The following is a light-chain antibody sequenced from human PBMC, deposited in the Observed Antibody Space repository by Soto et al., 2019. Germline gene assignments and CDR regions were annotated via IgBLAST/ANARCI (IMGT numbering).Light chain of an antibody. J-gene: IGKJ5*01. CDR1: QSLLYSNGYNY. V-gene: IGKV2-28*01. Sequence: DIVMTQSPLSLPVTPGEPASISCSSSQSLLYSNGYNYLDWYLQKPGQSPQLLIYLGSSRASGVPDRFRGSGSGTDFTLKISRVEAEDVGVYYCMQALQTPVTFGQGTRLEIK. CDR3: MQALQTPVT. CDR2: LGS.